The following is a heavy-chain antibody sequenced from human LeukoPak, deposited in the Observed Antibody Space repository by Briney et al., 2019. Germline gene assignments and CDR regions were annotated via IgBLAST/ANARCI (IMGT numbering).Heavy chain of an antibody. CDR3: ARVDIAVAFYFDY. CDR2: VYYSGST. CDR1: GGSISSYY. V-gene: IGHV4-59*01. Sequence: SETLSLTCTVSGGSISSYYWGWIRQPPGKGLEWIGFVYYSGSTNYNPSLKSRVTISVHTSKNQFSLKLNSVTAADTAVYYCARVDIAVAFYFDYWGQGTLVTVSS. D-gene: IGHD6-19*01. J-gene: IGHJ4*02.